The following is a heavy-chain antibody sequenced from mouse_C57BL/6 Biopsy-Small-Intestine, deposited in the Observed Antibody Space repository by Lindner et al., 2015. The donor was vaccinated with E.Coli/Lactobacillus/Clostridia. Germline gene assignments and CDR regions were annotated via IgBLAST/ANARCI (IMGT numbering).Heavy chain of an antibody. CDR3: ARDYLGWFAY. CDR2: ISSGSSTI. Sequence: VQLQESGGDLVKPGGSLKLSCAASGFTFSDYGMHWVRQAPEKGLEWVAYISSGSSTIYYADTVKGRFTMSRDHAKNTLFLQMTSLRSEDTAMYYCARDYLGWFAYWGQGTLVTVSA. J-gene: IGHJ3*01. V-gene: IGHV5-17*01. CDR1: GFTFSDYG. D-gene: IGHD2-4*01.